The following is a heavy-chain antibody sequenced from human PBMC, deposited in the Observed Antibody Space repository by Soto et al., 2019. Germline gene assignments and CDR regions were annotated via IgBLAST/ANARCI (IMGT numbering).Heavy chain of an antibody. CDR1: EFTFITYA. CDR2: ISGSGGST. V-gene: IGHV3-23*01. CDR3: AKDFSYRSWYFDY. J-gene: IGHJ4*02. D-gene: IGHD2-2*02. Sequence: GGSLRLSWAPSEFTFITYARSWGRRPPGEGLAWVAAISGSGGSTYYEDSVKGRFTISRDNSKNTLYLQMNSLRAEDTAVYYCAKDFSYRSWYFDYWGQGTLVTVSS.